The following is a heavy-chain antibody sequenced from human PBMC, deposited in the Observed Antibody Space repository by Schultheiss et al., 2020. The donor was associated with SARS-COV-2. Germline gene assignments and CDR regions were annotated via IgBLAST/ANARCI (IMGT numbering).Heavy chain of an antibody. J-gene: IGHJ4*02. CDR2: INPSGGST. CDR1: GYTFTGYY. D-gene: IGHD4-17*01. CDR3: ARTRYGTVTSFDY. Sequence: ASVKVSCKASGYTFTGYYMHWVRQAPGQGLEWMGIINPSGGSTSYAQKFQGRVTMTRDTSTSTAYMELSSLRSEDTAVYYCARTRYGTVTSFDYWGQGTLVTVSS. V-gene: IGHV1-46*01.